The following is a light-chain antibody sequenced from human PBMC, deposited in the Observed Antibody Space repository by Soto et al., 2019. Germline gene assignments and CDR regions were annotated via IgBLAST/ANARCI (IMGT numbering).Light chain of an antibody. V-gene: IGKV3-15*01. J-gene: IGKJ1*01. CDR1: QSVRSN. Sequence: EIVMTQSPATLSVSPGERATLSCRANQSVRSNLAWYQQRPGQAPRLLIYGASTRAAGVPARFSGSGSGTEFTLTISSLQSEDFAVYYCQQYNNWPPRTFGQGTKVEVK. CDR2: GAS. CDR3: QQYNNWPPRT.